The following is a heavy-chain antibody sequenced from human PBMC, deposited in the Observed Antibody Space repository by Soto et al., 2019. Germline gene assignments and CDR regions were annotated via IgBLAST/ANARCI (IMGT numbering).Heavy chain of an antibody. Sequence: SETLSLTCAVYGGSFSGYYWSWIRQPPGKGLEWIGEINHSGSTNYNPSLKSRVTISVDTSKNQFSLKLSSVTAADAAVYYCARTILWFGEFSFLLTPPTGYYGIVFWGQGTTVTV. J-gene: IGHJ6*02. CDR3: ARTILWFGEFSFLLTPPTGYYGIVF. V-gene: IGHV4-34*01. D-gene: IGHD3-10*01. CDR2: INHSGST. CDR1: GGSFSGYY.